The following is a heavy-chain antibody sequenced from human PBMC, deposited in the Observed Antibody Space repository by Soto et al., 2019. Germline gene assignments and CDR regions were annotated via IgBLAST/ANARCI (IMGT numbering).Heavy chain of an antibody. Sequence: QVTLKESGPVLVKPTETLTLTCTVSGFSLSNARMGVSWIRQPPGKALEWLAHIFSNDEKSYSTSLKSRLTISKDTSKSQVVLTMTNMDPVDSATYYCARIPRSGYGDYYYGMDVWGQGTTVTVSS. J-gene: IGHJ6*02. CDR2: IFSNDEK. CDR1: GFSLSNARMG. CDR3: ARIPRSGYGDYYYGMDV. D-gene: IGHD5-12*01. V-gene: IGHV2-26*01.